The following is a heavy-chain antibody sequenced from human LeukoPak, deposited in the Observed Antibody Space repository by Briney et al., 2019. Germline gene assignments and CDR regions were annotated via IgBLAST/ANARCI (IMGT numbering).Heavy chain of an antibody. CDR2: IYPGDSDT. CDR1: GYSFASYW. D-gene: IGHD6-19*01. Sequence: GESLKISCKASGYSFASYWIAWVRQMPGKGLEWMGIIYPGDSDTRYSPSFQGQVTISVDKSISTAYLQWSSLKASDTAMYYCARHSAIAVAATPTDYWGQGTLVTVSS. CDR3: ARHSAIAVAATPTDY. J-gene: IGHJ4*02. V-gene: IGHV5-51*01.